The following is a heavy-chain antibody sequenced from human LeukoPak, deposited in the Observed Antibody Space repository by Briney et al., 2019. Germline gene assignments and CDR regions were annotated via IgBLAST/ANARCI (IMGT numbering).Heavy chain of an antibody. CDR2: IASKTDGGAT. CDR1: GLTVTNAW. D-gene: IGHD3-10*01. CDR3: TTGIRGD. V-gene: IGHV3-15*07. Sequence: GSLRLSCSASGLTVTNAWMDWVRQAPGEGLDWVGRIASKTDGGATDYAAPVKGRFTISRDDSKNTLNLQMNSLKTEDTAVYYCTTGIRGDWGQGTLVTVSS. J-gene: IGHJ4*02.